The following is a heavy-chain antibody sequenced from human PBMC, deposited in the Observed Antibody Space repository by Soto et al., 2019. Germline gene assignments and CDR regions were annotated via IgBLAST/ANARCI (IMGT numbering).Heavy chain of an antibody. D-gene: IGHD4-17*01. J-gene: IGHJ5*02. CDR3: ARDDNGDNGRAFDP. CDR1: GGSISNYY. V-gene: IGHV4-4*07. CDR2: IYTSGNT. Sequence: ETLSVTNTCSGGSISNYYWSLILQPAGKGLEWIGRIYTSGNTNYNPSLKGRVTMSVDMSKNQFSLKLSSVAAADTAVYYCARDDNGDNGRAFDPCGQGTLVTVSS.